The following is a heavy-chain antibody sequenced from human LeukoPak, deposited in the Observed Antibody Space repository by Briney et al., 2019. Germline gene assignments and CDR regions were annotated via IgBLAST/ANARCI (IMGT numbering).Heavy chain of an antibody. Sequence: GGSLRLSCSASGFTFSSYAIHWVRQAPGKGLEWVAVIAYDGGNKYYADSVKGRFTISRDNSKNTLFLQMNSLRAEDTAVYYCARDSSPWYYYDRSGSNGFDPWGQGTLVTVSS. V-gene: IGHV3-30-3*01. CDR1: GFTFSSYA. CDR3: ARDSSPWYYYDRSGSNGFDP. CDR2: IAYDGGNK. D-gene: IGHD3-22*01. J-gene: IGHJ5*02.